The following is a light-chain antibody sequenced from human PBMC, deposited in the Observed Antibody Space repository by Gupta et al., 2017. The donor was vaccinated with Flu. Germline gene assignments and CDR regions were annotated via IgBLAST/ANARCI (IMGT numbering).Light chain of an antibody. CDR2: EVS. Sequence: QSALTQPPSAPGSPGQSVTISCTRTSSYVGGYNYVSWYQQHPGKAPKLMIYEVSKRPSGVPDRFSGSKSGNTASLTVSGLQAEDDAEYYCSSYAGSNNLGVFGTGTKVTIL. J-gene: IGLJ1*01. V-gene: IGLV2-8*01. CDR1: SSYVGGYNY. CDR3: SSYAGSNNLGV.